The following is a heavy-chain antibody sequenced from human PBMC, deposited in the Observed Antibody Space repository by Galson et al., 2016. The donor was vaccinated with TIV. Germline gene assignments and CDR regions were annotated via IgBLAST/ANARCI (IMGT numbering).Heavy chain of an antibody. CDR2: IYHSGST. CDR1: GYSISSGYY. D-gene: IGHD5-18*01. V-gene: IGHV4-38-2*01. CDR3: VGQLWLRSYFDN. J-gene: IGHJ4*02. Sequence: TLSLTCAVSGYSISSGYYWGWIRQPPGKGLECVGSIYHSGSTYYNPSLKSRVTISVDSSKNEFSLRLSSVTAADTAVDYCVGQLWLRSYFDNWGQGTLVTVSS.